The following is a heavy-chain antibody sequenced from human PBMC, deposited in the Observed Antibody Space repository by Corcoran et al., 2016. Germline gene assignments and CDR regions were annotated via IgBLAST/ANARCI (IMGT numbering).Heavy chain of an antibody. CDR3: VRGDIVVVVAADI. CDR1: GFTFSSYA. D-gene: IGHD2-15*01. Sequence: EVQLLESGGGLVQPGGSLRLSCAASGFTFSSYAMSWVRQAPGKGLEWVSAISGSGGSTYYADSVKGRFTISRDNSKNTLYLQMNSLRAEDTAVCYCVRGDIVVVVAADIWGQGTMVTVSS. V-gene: IGHV3-23*01. CDR2: ISGSGGST. J-gene: IGHJ3*02.